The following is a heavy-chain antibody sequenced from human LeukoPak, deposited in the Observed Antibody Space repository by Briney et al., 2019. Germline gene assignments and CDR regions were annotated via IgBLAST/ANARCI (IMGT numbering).Heavy chain of an antibody. V-gene: IGHV1-69*05. Sequence: SVKVSCKASGGTFSSYAISWVRQAPGQGLEWMGGIIPIFGTANYAQKFQGRVTITTDESTSTAYMELSSLRSEDTAVYFCARAEVLESFGHNKHCMDVWGQGTTVIVSS. D-gene: IGHD3-16*01. CDR3: ARAEVLESFGHNKHCMDV. CDR1: GGTFSSYA. CDR2: IIPIFGTA. J-gene: IGHJ6*02.